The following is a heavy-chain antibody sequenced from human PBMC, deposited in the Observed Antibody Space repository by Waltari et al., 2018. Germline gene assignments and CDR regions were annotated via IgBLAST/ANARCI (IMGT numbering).Heavy chain of an antibody. V-gene: IGHV1-8*03. CDR2: MNPNSGNT. CDR3: ARGARSIYCSGGSCYLGY. D-gene: IGHD2-15*01. J-gene: IGHJ4*02. Sequence: QVQLVQSGAEVKKPGASVKVSCKASGSTFTCYDINWVRQATGHGLEWMGWMNPNSGNTGYAQKFQGRVTITRNTSISTAYMELSSLRSEDTAVYYCARGARSIYCSGGSCYLGYWGQGTLVTVSS. CDR1: GSTFTCYD.